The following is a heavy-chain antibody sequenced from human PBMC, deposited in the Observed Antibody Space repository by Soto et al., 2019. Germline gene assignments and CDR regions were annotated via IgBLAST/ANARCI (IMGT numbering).Heavy chain of an antibody. J-gene: IGHJ5*02. D-gene: IGHD3-10*01. V-gene: IGHV4-30-4*01. Sequence: PSETLSLTCTVSGGSISSGDYYWSWIRQPPGKGLEWIGYIYYSGSTYYNPSLKSRVTISVDTSKNQFSLKLSSVTAADTAVYYCARHRVRGVIITSVWFDPWGQGTLVTVSS. CDR1: GGSISSGDYY. CDR2: IYYSGST. CDR3: ARHRVRGVIITSVWFDP.